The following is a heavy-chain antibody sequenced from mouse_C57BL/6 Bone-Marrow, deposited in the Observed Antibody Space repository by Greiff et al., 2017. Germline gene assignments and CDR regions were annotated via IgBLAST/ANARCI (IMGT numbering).Heavy chain of an antibody. J-gene: IGHJ2*01. D-gene: IGHD1-1*01. V-gene: IGHV1-82*01. CDR2: IYPGDGDT. CDR3: ASTTGY. CDR1: GYAFSSSW. Sequence: VQLQESGPELVKPGATVKISCKASGYAFSSSWMNWVKQRPGKGLEWIGRIYPGDGDTNYNGKFKGKATLTADKSSSTAYMQLSSLTSEDSAVYFCASTTGYWGQGTTLTVSS.